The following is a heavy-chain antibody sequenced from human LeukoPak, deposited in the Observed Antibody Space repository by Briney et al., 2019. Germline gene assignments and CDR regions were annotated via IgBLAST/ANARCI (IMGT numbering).Heavy chain of an antibody. D-gene: IGHD3-22*01. Sequence: SETLSLTCAVYGGSFSGYYWSWIRQPPGKGLEWIGEINHSGSTNYNPSLKSRVTISVDTSKNQFSLKLSSVTAADTAVYYCARGPYYYDSSGYYYRGRGWFGPWGQGTLVTVSS. V-gene: IGHV4-34*01. CDR3: ARGPYYYDSSGYYYRGRGWFGP. CDR1: GGSFSGYY. CDR2: INHSGST. J-gene: IGHJ5*02.